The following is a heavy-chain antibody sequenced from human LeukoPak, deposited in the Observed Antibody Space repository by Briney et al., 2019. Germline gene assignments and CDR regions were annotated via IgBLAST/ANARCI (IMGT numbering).Heavy chain of an antibody. CDR2: IYDSGST. D-gene: IGHD4-17*01. Sequence: SETLSLSCTVSGGSISCYFWWWIRQPPGKGLEWVGYIYDSGSTNYNPSLKSRVTISVDTSKNQFSLKPSSVTAADTAVYYCARAFAYTVTTSFDYWGQGTLVTVSS. CDR1: GGSISCYF. V-gene: IGHV4-59*01. J-gene: IGHJ4*02. CDR3: ARAFAYTVTTSFDY.